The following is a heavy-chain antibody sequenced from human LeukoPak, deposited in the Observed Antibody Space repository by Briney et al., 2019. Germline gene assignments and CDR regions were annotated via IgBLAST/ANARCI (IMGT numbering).Heavy chain of an antibody. D-gene: IGHD3-22*01. V-gene: IGHV4-59*01. CDR1: GGSISSYY. Sequence: SETLSLTCTVSGGSISSYYWSWIRQPPGKGLEWIGYIYYSGSTNYNPSLKSRVTISVDTSKNQFSLKLSSVTAADTAVYYCARAPLSGYYDSSGYYFYFDYWGQGTLVTVSS. CDR3: ARAPLSGYYDSSGYYFYFDY. J-gene: IGHJ4*02. CDR2: IYYSGST.